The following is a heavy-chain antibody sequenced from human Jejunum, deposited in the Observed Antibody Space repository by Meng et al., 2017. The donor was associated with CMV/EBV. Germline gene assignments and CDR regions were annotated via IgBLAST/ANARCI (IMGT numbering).Heavy chain of an antibody. CDR2: ISPYNDNA. V-gene: IGHV1-18*01. J-gene: IGHJ4*02. CDR1: GYTFSNYC. D-gene: IGHD3-3*01. CDR3: ARVFGVAYFDS. Sequence: TAAGYTFSNYCFTWVRRAPRQGLEWMGYISPYNDNANYAQKFQGRVTMTRDTSTNTAYMELRSLRADDTAVYYCARVFGVAYFDSWGQGTRVTVSS.